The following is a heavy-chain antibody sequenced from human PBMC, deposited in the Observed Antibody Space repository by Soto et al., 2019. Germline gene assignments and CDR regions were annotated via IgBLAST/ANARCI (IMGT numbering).Heavy chain of an antibody. J-gene: IGHJ5*02. CDR2: ISSSSSYI. Sequence: RLSCAASGFTFSGYSMNWVRQAPGKGLEWVSSISSSSSYIYYADSVKGRFTISRDNAKNSLYLQMNSLRAEDTAVYYCARDGGGRDPFDSSSSRVVKTALGSWGQGTLVTVSS. CDR3: ARDGGGRDPFDSSSSRVVKTALGS. V-gene: IGHV3-21*01. D-gene: IGHD6-6*01. CDR1: GFTFSGYS.